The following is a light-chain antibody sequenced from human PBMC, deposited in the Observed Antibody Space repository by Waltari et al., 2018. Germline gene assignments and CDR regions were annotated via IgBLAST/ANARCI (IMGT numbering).Light chain of an antibody. CDR2: DVS. V-gene: IGLV2-14*03. CDR1: ATDVGGYNY. Sequence: QSALTQPASVSGSPGQSITIPCPGTATDVGGYNYVSWYQQHPGKAPKLIIFDVSSRPSGISNRFSGSKFGNTASLTISGVQPEDEADYYCCSFTSSSTWVFGGGTKLTVL. J-gene: IGLJ3*02. CDR3: CSFTSSSTWV.